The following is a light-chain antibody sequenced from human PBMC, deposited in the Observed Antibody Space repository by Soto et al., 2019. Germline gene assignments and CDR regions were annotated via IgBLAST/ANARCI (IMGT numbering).Light chain of an antibody. CDR2: AAS. CDR3: QQSYSTLRIT. J-gene: IGKJ3*01. V-gene: IGKV1-39*01. Sequence: DIQMTQSPSSLSVSVGDRVTITCRASQSISSYLNWYQQKPGKAPKLLIYAASSLQSGVPSRFSGSGSGTDFTLTISSLQPEDFATYYCQQSYSTLRITSGPGTKVDIK. CDR1: QSISSY.